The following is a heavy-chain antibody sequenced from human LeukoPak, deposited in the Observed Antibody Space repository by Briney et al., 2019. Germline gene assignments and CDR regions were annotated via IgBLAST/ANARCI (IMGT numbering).Heavy chain of an antibody. CDR2: ISSSGSTI. Sequence: GGSLRLSCAASGFTFSSYEMNWVRQAPGKGLEWVSYISSSGSTIYYADSVKGRFTISRDNAKNSLYLQMNSLGAEDTAVYYCARDLVGAFDYWGQGTLVTVSS. D-gene: IGHD1-26*01. CDR3: ARDLVGAFDY. J-gene: IGHJ4*02. V-gene: IGHV3-48*03. CDR1: GFTFSSYE.